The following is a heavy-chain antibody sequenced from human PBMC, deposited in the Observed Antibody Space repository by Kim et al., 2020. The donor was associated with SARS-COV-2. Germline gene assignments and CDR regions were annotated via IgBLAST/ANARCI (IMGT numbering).Heavy chain of an antibody. J-gene: IGHJ6*02. CDR2: INWNGGSI. V-gene: IGHV3-20*04. CDR3: ARGRKQWLTYYYYYGMDV. D-gene: IGHD6-19*01. CDR1: GFTFGDYG. Sequence: GGSLRLSCAASGFTFGDYGMSWVRQAPGKGLEWVSGINWNGGSIGYADSVKGRFTISRDNAKNSLYLQMNSLRAEDTALYYCARGRKQWLTYYYYYGMDVWGQGTTVTVSS.